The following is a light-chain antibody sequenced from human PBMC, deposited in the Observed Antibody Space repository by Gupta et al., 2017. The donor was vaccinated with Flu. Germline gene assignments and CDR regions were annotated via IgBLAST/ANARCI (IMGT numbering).Light chain of an antibody. CDR3: RAYKNTNNLCV. J-gene: IGLJ3*02. V-gene: IGLV2-14*03. Sequence: IAISSTGTDRAMVGYDYVSWYQQHPGEAPKLLMYEENTRPSGVSARFSGSKSGTTASLNITGLQAEDEAVYDCRAYKNTNNLCVFGGGTKLTVL. CDR1: DRAMVGYDY. CDR2: EEN.